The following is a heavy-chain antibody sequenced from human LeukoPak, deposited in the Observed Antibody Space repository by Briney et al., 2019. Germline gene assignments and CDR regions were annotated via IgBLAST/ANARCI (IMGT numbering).Heavy chain of an antibody. CDR2: IKPDGSQK. J-gene: IGHJ4*02. CDR1: GFSFNGDW. Sequence: PGGSLRLSCVASGFSFNGDWMNWVRQAPGKGLEWVANIKPDGSQKYYVDSVKGRFTISRDNAEKSLFLQMNSLRAEDTAVYYCARDGPAFLDFDYWGQGTLVTVSS. D-gene: IGHD2-2*01. CDR3: ARDGPAFLDFDY. V-gene: IGHV3-7*01.